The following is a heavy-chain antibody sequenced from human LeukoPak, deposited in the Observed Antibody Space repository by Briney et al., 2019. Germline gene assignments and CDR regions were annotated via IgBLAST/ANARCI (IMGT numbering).Heavy chain of an antibody. CDR2: IYYSGST. J-gene: IGHJ5*02. Sequence: SETLSLTCTVSGGSISSSTYYWGWIRQPPGKGLEWIESIYYSGSTYYSPSLKSRVTISVDTSKNQFSLKLNSVTAADTAVYHCARQQRICSGGSCYLWFDPWGQGTLVTVSS. CDR3: ARQQRICSGGSCYLWFDP. D-gene: IGHD2-15*01. CDR1: GGSISSSTYY. V-gene: IGHV4-39*01.